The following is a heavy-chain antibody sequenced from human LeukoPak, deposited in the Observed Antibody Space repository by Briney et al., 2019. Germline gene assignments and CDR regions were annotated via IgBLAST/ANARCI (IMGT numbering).Heavy chain of an antibody. J-gene: IGHJ4*02. D-gene: IGHD3-16*01. CDR2: IYSGGST. V-gene: IGHV3-66*01. CDR1: GFTVSSNS. Sequence: GGSLRLSCAVSGFTVSSNSMSWVRQAPGKGLEWVSIIYSGGSTYYADSVKGRFTISRDNPKNTLYLQMNSLGAEDTAVYYCARDDGARGRFDDWGQGTLVTVSS. CDR3: ARDDGARGRFDD.